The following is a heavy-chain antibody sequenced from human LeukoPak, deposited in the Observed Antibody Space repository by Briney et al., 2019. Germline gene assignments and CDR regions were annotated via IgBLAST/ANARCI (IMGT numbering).Heavy chain of an antibody. J-gene: IGHJ5*02. Sequence: SETLSLTCTVSGGSISSGDYYWSWIRQPPGKGLEWIGYMYYSGSTYYNPSLKSRVTISIDTSKNQFSLKLSSVTAADTAVYYCAGPYYYDSRIDPWGQGTLVTVSS. CDR2: MYYSGST. CDR3: AGPYYYDSRIDP. D-gene: IGHD3-22*01. V-gene: IGHV4-30-4*01. CDR1: GGSISSGDYY.